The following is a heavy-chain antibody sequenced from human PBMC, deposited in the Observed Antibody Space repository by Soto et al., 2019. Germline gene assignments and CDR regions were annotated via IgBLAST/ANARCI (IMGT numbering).Heavy chain of an antibody. D-gene: IGHD3-10*01. CDR3: ASSYYYGSGTYYKGLGY. J-gene: IGHJ4*02. Sequence: GGSLRLSCVASGLTFSSYEMNWVRQAPGKGLECISYISSSGTTIYYADSVKGRFTTSRDNAKNSLFLQMNSLRAEDTAAYYCASSYYYGSGTYYKGLGYWGQGTLVTVSS. V-gene: IGHV3-48*03. CDR1: GLTFSSYE. CDR2: ISSSGTTI.